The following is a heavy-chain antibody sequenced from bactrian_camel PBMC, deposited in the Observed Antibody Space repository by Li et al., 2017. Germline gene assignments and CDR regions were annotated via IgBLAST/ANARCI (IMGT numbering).Heavy chain of an antibody. V-gene: IGHV3S42*01. CDR1: GFTFSSYG. CDR2: IRHIVGTT. D-gene: IGHD8*01. Sequence: VQLVESGGGLVQPGGSLRLSCAASGFTFSSYGMSWVRQAPGKEREGLAVIRHIVGTTRYSDSVKGRFTISRDNTKNAIYLRMDGLKPEDTALYYCATVGAPNCLKDSWDRVAPIDRGQGTQVTVS. J-gene: IGHJ4*01. CDR3: ATVGAPNCLKDSWDRVAPID.